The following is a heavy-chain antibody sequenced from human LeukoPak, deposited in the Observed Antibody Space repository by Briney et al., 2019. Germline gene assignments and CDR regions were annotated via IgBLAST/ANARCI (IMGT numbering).Heavy chain of an antibody. D-gene: IGHD6-19*01. V-gene: IGHV5-51*01. J-gene: IGHJ4*02. CDR2: IYPGNSDT. Sequence: HGESLKISCKGSGYIFTSYWIGWVRQMPGKGLEWMGIIYPGNSDTRYSPSFQGQVTISADKSISTAYLQWSSLKASDSAIYYCARRQREWLNRPLDYWGQGTLVTVSS. CDR3: ARRQREWLNRPLDY. CDR1: GYIFTSYW.